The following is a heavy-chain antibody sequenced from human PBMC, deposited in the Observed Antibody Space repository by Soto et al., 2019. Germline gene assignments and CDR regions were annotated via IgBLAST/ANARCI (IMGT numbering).Heavy chain of an antibody. CDR2: IYYSGST. V-gene: IGHV4-59*01. J-gene: IGHJ4*02. Sequence: PSETLSLTCTVSGGSISSYYWSWIRQPPGKGLEWIGYIYYSGSTNYSPSLKSRVTISVDTSKNQFSLKLSSVTAADTAVYYCARGLRGYSYIFDYWGQGTLVTVSS. CDR1: GGSISSYY. D-gene: IGHD5-18*01. CDR3: ARGLRGYSYIFDY.